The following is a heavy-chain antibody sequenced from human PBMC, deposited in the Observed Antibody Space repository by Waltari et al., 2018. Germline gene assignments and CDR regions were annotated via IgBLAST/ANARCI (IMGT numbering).Heavy chain of an antibody. Sequence: EVQLVESGGALVQPGGSLRLSCAASGFPLGSHWMHWVRQGPEKGLDWVANIKPDGTFIPYADSVKGRFTSSRDNAKNTLYLQMNRLTVDDTAVYYCTRGTIAWDGIDYWGQGTLVTVSP. CDR2: IKPDGTFI. J-gene: IGHJ4*01. D-gene: IGHD1-26*01. CDR1: GFPLGSHW. V-gene: IGHV3-74*03. CDR3: TRGTIAWDGIDY.